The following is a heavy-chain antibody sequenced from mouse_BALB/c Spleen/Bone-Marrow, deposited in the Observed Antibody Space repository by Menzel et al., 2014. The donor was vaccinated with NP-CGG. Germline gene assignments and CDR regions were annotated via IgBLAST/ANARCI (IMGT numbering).Heavy chain of an antibody. CDR1: GYTFTSYW. CDR3: ARQITTVDYAMDY. D-gene: IGHD1-1*01. CDR2: INPSTGYT. J-gene: IGHJ4*01. Sequence: VQLQQSGAELAKPGASVKMSCKASGYTFTSYWMHWVKQRPGRGLEWIGYINPSTGYTEYNQKFKDKATLTADKSSSTAYMQLSSLTSEDSAVYYCARQITTVDYAMDYWGQGTSVTVSS. V-gene: IGHV1-7*01.